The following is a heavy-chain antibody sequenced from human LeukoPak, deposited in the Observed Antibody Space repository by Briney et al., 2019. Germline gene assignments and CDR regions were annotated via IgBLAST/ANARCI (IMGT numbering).Heavy chain of an antibody. Sequence: ASVKVSCKASGYTFTDYYMHWVRQAPGQGLEWMGWISAYNGNTNYAQKLQGRVTMTTDTSTSTAYMELRSLRSDDTAVYYCARDGLYDFWGGNYYMDVWGKGTTVTVSS. CDR2: ISAYNGNT. V-gene: IGHV1-18*04. J-gene: IGHJ6*03. CDR1: GYTFTDYY. CDR3: ARDGLYDFWGGNYYMDV. D-gene: IGHD3-3*01.